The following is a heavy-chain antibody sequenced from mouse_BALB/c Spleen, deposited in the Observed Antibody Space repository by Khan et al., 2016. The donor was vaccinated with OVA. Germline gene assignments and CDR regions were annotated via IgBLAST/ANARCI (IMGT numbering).Heavy chain of an antibody. CDR1: GYTFTDYG. D-gene: IGHD2-14*01. J-gene: IGHJ4*01. V-gene: IGHV1S137*01. Sequence: VQLKQSGPELVRPGVSVKISCKGSGYTFTDYGMHWVRQSPAKSLEWIGVITTYSGDTNYNQKVKGKATMTVDKSSSTAYMELARLTSEDSAIYYCASLTVRLDYWGQGTSVTVSS. CDR2: ITTYSGDT. CDR3: ASLTVRLDY.